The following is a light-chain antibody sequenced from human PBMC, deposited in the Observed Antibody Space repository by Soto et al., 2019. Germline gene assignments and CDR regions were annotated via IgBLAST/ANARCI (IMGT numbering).Light chain of an antibody. CDR1: QSVNNY. Sequence: EIVLTQAPSTLSSSPGERATLSCRASQSVNNYLAWYQQRPGQAPRLLIYDASNRATGIPARFSGSGSGTDFTLTISSLEPEDFAVYYCQHRNNSPFSFGPGTEVDIK. CDR2: DAS. CDR3: QHRNNSPFS. J-gene: IGKJ3*01. V-gene: IGKV3-11*01.